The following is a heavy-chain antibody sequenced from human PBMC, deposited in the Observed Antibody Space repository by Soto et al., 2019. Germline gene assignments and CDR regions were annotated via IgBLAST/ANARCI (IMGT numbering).Heavy chain of an antibody. D-gene: IGHD6-13*01. CDR2: MNPNSGNT. Sequence: ASVKVSCKASGYTFTSYDINWVRQATGQGLEWMGRMNPNSGNTGYAQKFQGRVTMTRNTSISTAYMELSSLRSEDTAVYYCARGRGSSSWAEYYYYYYYMDVWGKGTTVTVSS. V-gene: IGHV1-8*01. J-gene: IGHJ6*03. CDR3: ARGRGSSSWAEYYYYYYYMDV. CDR1: GYTFTSYD.